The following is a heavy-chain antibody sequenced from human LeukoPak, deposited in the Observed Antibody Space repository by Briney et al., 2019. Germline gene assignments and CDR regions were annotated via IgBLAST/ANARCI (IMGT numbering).Heavy chain of an antibody. D-gene: IGHD3-10*01. J-gene: IGHJ4*02. CDR2: IESKTDGGTT. V-gene: IGHV3-15*04. CDR3: TTYGSGRKFDY. CDR1: GFSFSDAW. Sequence: GGSLRLSCAASGFSFSDAWMSWVRQIPGKGLEWVGRIESKTDGGTTDYAAPVKGRFTISRDDSTNTLYLQMNGLKSEDTAVYYCTTYGSGRKFDYWGQGILVTVSS.